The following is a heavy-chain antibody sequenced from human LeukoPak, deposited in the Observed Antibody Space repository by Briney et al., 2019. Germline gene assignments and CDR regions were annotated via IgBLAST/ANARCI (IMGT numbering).Heavy chain of an antibody. J-gene: IGHJ4*02. V-gene: IGHV4-34*01. CDR3: ARGYCSGGSCYEQGNDY. CDR2: INHSGST. CDR1: GGSFSGYY. Sequence: PSETLSLSCAVYGGSFSGYYWSWIRQPPGKGLEWIGEINHSGSTNYNPSLKSRVTISVDTSKNQFSLKLSSVTAADTAVYYCARGYCSGGSCYEQGNDYWGQGTLVTVSS. D-gene: IGHD2-15*01.